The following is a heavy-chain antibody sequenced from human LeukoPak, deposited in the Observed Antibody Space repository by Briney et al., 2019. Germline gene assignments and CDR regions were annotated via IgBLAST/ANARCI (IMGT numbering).Heavy chain of an antibody. CDR1: GFSLSTSGVG. CDR3: AHRPIRSYFDY. V-gene: IGHV2-5*02. J-gene: IGHJ4*02. CDR2: IYWDDDK. Sequence: SGPPLVKPTQTLTLPCTFSGFSLSTSGVGVGWIRQPQGKALEWPSLIYWDDDKRYSPSLKSRLTINKDTSKNQVVLTMNNMDPVDTATYYCAHRPIRSYFDYWGQGTLVTVFS.